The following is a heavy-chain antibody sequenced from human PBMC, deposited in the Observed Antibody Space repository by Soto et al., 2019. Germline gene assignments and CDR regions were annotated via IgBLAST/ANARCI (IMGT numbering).Heavy chain of an antibody. CDR1: GGSISSSSYY. V-gene: IGHV4-39*01. CDR2: IYYSGST. J-gene: IGHJ4*02. D-gene: IGHD3-22*01. Sequence: ETLSLTCTVSGGSISSSSYYWGWIRQPPGKGLEWIGSIYYSGSTYYNPSLKSRVTISVDTSKNQFSLKLSSVTAADTAVYYCARQSSGYYEFDYWGQGTLVTVSS. CDR3: ARQSSGYYEFDY.